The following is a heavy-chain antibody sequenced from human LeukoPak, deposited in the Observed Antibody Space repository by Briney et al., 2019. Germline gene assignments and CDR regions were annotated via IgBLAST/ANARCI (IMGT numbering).Heavy chain of an antibody. D-gene: IGHD3-16*01. Sequence: GGSLRLSCAASGFTFSNYGMSWVRQAPGKGLEWVSIISGTAFSTYYADSVRGRFTISRDNSKNTLYLQMNSLRSEDTAVYYCATDQDYDYVWGSFAFDIWGQGTMVTVSS. V-gene: IGHV3-23*01. CDR3: ATDQDYDYVWGSFAFDI. CDR2: ISGTAFST. J-gene: IGHJ3*02. CDR1: GFTFSNYG.